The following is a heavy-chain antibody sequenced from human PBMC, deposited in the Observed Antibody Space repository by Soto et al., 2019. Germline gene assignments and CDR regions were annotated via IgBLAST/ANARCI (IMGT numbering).Heavy chain of an antibody. V-gene: IGHV4-39*01. Sequence: SGKGLEWIGSIYYSGSTYYNPSLKSRVTISVDTSKNQFSLKLSSVTAADTAVYYCARQPKWLRLLGAFDIWGQGTMVTVSS. CDR2: IYYSGST. D-gene: IGHD5-12*01. CDR3: ARQPKWLRLLGAFDI. J-gene: IGHJ3*02.